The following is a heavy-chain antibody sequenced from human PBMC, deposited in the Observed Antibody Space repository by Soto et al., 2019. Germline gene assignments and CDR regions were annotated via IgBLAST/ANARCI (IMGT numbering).Heavy chain of an antibody. CDR2: ISGSGGST. CDR1: GFTVSSNY. J-gene: IGHJ3*02. V-gene: IGHV3-23*01. D-gene: IGHD1-26*01. Sequence: PGGSLRLSCAASGFTVSSNYMSWVRQAPGKGLEWVSAISGSGGSTYYADSVKGRFTISRDNSKNTLYLQMNSLRAEDTAVYYCAKDRGRRWLLDAFDIWGQGTMVTVSS. CDR3: AKDRGRRWLLDAFDI.